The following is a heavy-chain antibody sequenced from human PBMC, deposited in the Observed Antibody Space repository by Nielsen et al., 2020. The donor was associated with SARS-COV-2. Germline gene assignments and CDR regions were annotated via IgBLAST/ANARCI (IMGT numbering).Heavy chain of an antibody. D-gene: IGHD3-9*01. CDR1: GGSISSSSYY. V-gene: IGHV4-39*01. J-gene: IGHJ5*02. CDR3: ARQDDILTGYYYGFDP. Sequence: GSLRLSCTVSGGSISSSSYYWGWIRQPPGKGLEWIGSIYYSGSTYYNPSLKSRVTISVDTSKNQFSLKLSSVTAADTAVYYCARQDDILTGYYYGFDPWGQGTLVTVSS. CDR2: IYYSGST.